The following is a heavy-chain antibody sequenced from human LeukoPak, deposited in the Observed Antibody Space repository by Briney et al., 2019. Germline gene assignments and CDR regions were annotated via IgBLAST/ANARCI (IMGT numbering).Heavy chain of an antibody. D-gene: IGHD3-10*01. CDR3: AREGYYGSGSPPSLYFDY. CDR2: INQDGSEK. V-gene: IGHV3-7*01. J-gene: IGHJ4*02. CDR1: GFTFSSYW. Sequence: GGSLRLSCGASGFTFSSYWMSWVRQAPGKGLEWVANINQDGSEKYYVDSVKGRFTISRDNSRSTLYLQMNSLRPEDTAIYYCAREGYYGSGSPPSLYFDYWGQGTLVTVSS.